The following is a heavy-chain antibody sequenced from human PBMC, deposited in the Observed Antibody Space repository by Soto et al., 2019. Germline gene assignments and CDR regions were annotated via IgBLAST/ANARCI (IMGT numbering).Heavy chain of an antibody. CDR3: ARGRNVAKDDFCRGYYYYYFDF. CDR1: GGSFSGYN. CDR2: SNHSGSN. D-gene: IGHD3-3*01. V-gene: IGHV4-34*01. J-gene: IGHJ4*02. Sequence: SETLSLTCSVSGGSFSGYNWSWICSPQGPGLEWIGESNHSGSNNYNPSLKSRVTISVDTSKNQFSLKLSSVTAADTAVYYCARGRNVAKDDFCRGYYYYYFDFWGQGTRVTVSS.